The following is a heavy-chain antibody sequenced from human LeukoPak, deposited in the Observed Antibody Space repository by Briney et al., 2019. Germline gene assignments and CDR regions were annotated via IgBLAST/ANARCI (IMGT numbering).Heavy chain of an antibody. J-gene: IGHJ4*02. Sequence: GGSLRLSCAASGFTFDDYAMHWVRQAPGKGLEWVSGIRWNSGSIGYADSVKGRFTISRDNAKNSLYLQMNSLRAEDTALYYCTKPRTPPYYYGSGSYYTPLDYWGQGTLVAVSS. D-gene: IGHD3-10*01. V-gene: IGHV3-9*01. CDR3: TKPRTPPYYYGSGSYYTPLDY. CDR2: IRWNSGSI. CDR1: GFTFDDYA.